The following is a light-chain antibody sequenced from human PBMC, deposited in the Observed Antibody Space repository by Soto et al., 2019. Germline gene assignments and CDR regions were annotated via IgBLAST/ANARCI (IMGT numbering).Light chain of an antibody. Sequence: QSVLTQPASVSGSPGQSITISCTGSNNDVAVYNYVSWYQQRPGKAPELMIYHVKNRPSGVSNRFSGSKSGNTASLILSGLQAEDEADYYCSSLTTRSTWVFGGGTKVTVL. V-gene: IGLV2-14*03. CDR1: NNDVAVYNY. J-gene: IGLJ3*02. CDR3: SSLTTRSTWV. CDR2: HVK.